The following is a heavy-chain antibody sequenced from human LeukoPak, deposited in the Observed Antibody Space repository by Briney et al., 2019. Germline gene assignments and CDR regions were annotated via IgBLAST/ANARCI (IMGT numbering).Heavy chain of an antibody. J-gene: IGHJ4*02. V-gene: IGHV1-24*01. CDR3: ATGGRPFYDSGIFDY. CDR1: GYTLTELS. Sequence: ASVKVSCKVSGYTLTELSMHWVRQAPGKGLEWMGGFDPEDGETIYAQKFQGRVTMTEDTSTDTAYMELSSLRSEDTAVYYCATGGRPFYDSGIFDYWGQGTLVTVSS. CDR2: FDPEDGET. D-gene: IGHD3-22*01.